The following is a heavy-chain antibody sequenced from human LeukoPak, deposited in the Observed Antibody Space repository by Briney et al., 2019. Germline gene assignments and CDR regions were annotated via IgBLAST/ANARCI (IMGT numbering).Heavy chain of an antibody. D-gene: IGHD6-13*01. V-gene: IGHV3-33*01. CDR3: ASDNSSS. CDR2: IWYDGSNK. J-gene: IGHJ4*02. CDR1: GFTFSSYG. Sequence: GGSLRLSCAASGFTFSSYGMHWVRQGPGKGLEWVAVIWYDGSNKDYADSVKGRFTISRGNSKNTLYLQMNSLRVEDTAVYYCASDNSSSWGQGTLVTVSS.